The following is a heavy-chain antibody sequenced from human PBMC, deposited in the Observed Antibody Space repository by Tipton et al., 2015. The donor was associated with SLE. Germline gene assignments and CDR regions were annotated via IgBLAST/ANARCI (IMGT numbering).Heavy chain of an antibody. CDR3: ARGPPIDAFDI. Sequence: GSLRLSCTVSGGSISSYYWGWIRQPPGKGLEWIGSIYYSGSTYYNPSLKSRVTISVDTSKNQFSLKLSSVTAADTAVYYCARGPPIDAFDIWGQGTMVTVSS. CDR1: GGSISSYY. V-gene: IGHV4-39*07. J-gene: IGHJ3*02. CDR2: IYYSGST.